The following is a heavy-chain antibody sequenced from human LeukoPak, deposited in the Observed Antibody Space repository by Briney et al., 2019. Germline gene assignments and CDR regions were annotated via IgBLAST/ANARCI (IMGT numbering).Heavy chain of an antibody. CDR2: IKQDGSEK. D-gene: IGHD2-2*01. CDR1: GFTFSSYW. V-gene: IGHV3-7*01. Sequence: GGSLRLSCAASGFTFSSYWMSWVRQAPGKGLEWVANIKQDGSEKYYLDSVKGRFTISRDNAKNSLYLQMNSLRVEDTAVYYCARDLASQGRLCCSSTRCSKGTFDIWGQGTMVTVSS. CDR3: ARDLASQGRLCCSSTRCSKGTFDI. J-gene: IGHJ3*02.